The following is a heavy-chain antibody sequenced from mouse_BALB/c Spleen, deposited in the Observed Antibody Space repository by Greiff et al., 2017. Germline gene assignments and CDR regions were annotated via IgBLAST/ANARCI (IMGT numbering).Heavy chain of an antibody. J-gene: IGHJ4*01. Sequence: EVKLQESGPSLVKPSQTLSLTCSVTGDSITSGYWNWIRKFPGNKLEYMGYISYSGSTYYNPSLKSRISITRDTSKNQYYLQLNSVTTEDTATYYGARCYYYGSSPYYAMDYWGQGTSVTVSS. D-gene: IGHD1-1*01. V-gene: IGHV3-8*02. CDR2: ISYSGST. CDR3: ARCYYYGSSPYYAMDY. CDR1: GDSITSGY.